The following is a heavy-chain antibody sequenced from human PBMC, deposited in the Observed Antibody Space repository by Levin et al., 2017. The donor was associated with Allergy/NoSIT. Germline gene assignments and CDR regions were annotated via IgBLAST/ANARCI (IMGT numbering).Heavy chain of an antibody. CDR1: GFTFDDYA. D-gene: IGHD1-26*01. V-gene: IGHV3-9*01. CDR2: ISWNSDKI. CDR3: AKDIGGSYYDYYYGMDV. J-gene: IGHJ6*02. Sequence: LSLTCAASGFTFDDYAMHWVRQAPGKGLEWVSGISWNSDKIGYADSVKGRFTISRDNAKNSLYLQMNSLRAEDTALYSCAKDIGGSYYDYYYGMDVWGQGTTVSVSS.